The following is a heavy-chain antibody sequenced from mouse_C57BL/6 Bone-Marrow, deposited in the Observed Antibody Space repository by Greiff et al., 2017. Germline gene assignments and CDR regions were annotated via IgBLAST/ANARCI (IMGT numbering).Heavy chain of an antibody. J-gene: IGHJ1*03. CDR3: ARVEVDGSSGDWYCDV. CDR1: GYTFTSYD. D-gene: IGHD1-1*01. Sequence: VQLQQSGPELVKPGASVKLSCKASGYTFTSYDINWVKQRPGPGLEWIGWIYPRDGSPKYNEKVKGKATLTVDTSSSTAYLELHSLTSEDSAVYFCARVEVDGSSGDWYCDVWGTGTTVTVSS. CDR2: IYPRDGSP. V-gene: IGHV1-85*01.